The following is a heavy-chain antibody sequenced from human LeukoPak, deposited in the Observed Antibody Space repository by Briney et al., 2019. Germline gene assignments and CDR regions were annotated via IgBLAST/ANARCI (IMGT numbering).Heavy chain of an antibody. CDR1: GFTFSSYA. Sequence: QTGGSLRLSCAASGFTFSSYAMHWVRQAPGKGLEWVAVISYDGSNKYYADSVKGRFTISRDNSKNTLYLQMNSLRAEDTAVYYCARDHPITPLLWFGELSYWGQGTLVTVSS. CDR3: ARDHPITPLLWFGELSY. V-gene: IGHV3-30-3*01. D-gene: IGHD3-10*01. J-gene: IGHJ4*02. CDR2: ISYDGSNK.